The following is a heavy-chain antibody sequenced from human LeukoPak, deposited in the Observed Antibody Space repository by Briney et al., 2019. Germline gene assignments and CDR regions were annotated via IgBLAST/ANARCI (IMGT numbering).Heavy chain of an antibody. Sequence: GGALRLSCAASGCTFSSYAMSWVRQAPGKGLEWVSAISGSGGSTYYADSVKGRFTISRDNSKNTLYLQMNSLRAEDTAVYYCARGSYGDYGYWGQGTLVTVSS. CDR1: GCTFSSYA. J-gene: IGHJ4*02. D-gene: IGHD4-17*01. V-gene: IGHV3-23*01. CDR2: ISGSGGST. CDR3: ARGSYGDYGY.